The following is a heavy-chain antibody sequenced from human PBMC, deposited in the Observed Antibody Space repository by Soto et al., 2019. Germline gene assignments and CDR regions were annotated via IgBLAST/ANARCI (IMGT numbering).Heavy chain of an antibody. Sequence: VKVACKASGSPLTSYGITWGRQSPGQGLEWMGWITTYNGNTNYAQKLQGRVTMSTDTSTSTAYMELRSLRSDDTAVYYCARDLAAPGTGPKPPYYYYYGMDGCGQRTTVTVSS. J-gene: IGHJ6*02. CDR2: ITTYNGNT. CDR1: GSPLTSYG. CDR3: ARDLAAPGTGPKPPYYYYYGMDG. V-gene: IGHV1-18*04. D-gene: IGHD6-13*01.